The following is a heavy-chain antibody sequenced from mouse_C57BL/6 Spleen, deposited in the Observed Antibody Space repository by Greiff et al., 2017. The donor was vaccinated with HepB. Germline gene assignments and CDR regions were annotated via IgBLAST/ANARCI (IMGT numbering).Heavy chain of an antibody. D-gene: IGHD2-4*01. CDR2: IRNKANGYTT. CDR3: ARYKVYDYDEGFAY. CDR1: GFTFTDYY. J-gene: IGHJ3*01. Sequence: DVKLVESGGGLVQPGGSLSLSCAASGFTFTDYYMSWVRQPPGKALEWLGFIRNKANGYTTEYSASVKGRFTISRDNSQSILYLQMNALRAEDSATYYCARYKVYDYDEGFAYWGQGTLVTVSA. V-gene: IGHV7-3*01.